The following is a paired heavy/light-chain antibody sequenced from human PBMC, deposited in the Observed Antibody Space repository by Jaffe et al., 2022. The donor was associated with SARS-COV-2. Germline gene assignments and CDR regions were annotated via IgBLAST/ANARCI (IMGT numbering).Heavy chain of an antibody. D-gene: IGHD3-22*01. V-gene: IGHV4-61*02. CDR1: GGSISSGSYY. CDR2: IYASGST. J-gene: IGHJ3*02. Sequence: QVQLQESGPGLVKPSQTLSLTCTVSGGSISSGSYYWSWIRQPAGKGLEWIGRIYASGSTNYNPSLKSRVTISVDTSKNQFSLKLSSVTAADTAVYYCARDTSFDYYDSSGYKTPYAFDIWGQGTMVTVSS. CDR3: ARDTSFDYYDSSGYKTPYAFDI.
Light chain of an antibody. CDR2: DAS. CDR1: QDISNY. CDR3: QQYDNLPRRT. Sequence: DIQMTQSPSSLSASVGDRVTITCQASQDISNYLNWYQQKPGKAPKLLIYDASNLETGVPSRFSGSGSGTDFTFTISSLQPEDIATYYCQQYDNLPRRTFGQGTKLEIK. V-gene: IGKV1-33*01. J-gene: IGKJ2*02.